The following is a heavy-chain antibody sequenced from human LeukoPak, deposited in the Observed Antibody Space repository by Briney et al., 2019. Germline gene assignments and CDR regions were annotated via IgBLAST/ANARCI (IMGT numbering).Heavy chain of an antibody. CDR3: ARVSFDWLLPHSNWFDP. CDR2: IYYSGST. J-gene: IGHJ5*02. Sequence: PSETLSLTCTVSGGSIRSSSYYWGWIRQPPGKGLEWIGSIYYSGSTYYNPSLKSRVTISVDTSKNQFSLKLSSVTAADTAVYYCARVSFDWLLPHSNWFDPWGQGTLVTVSS. D-gene: IGHD3-9*01. CDR1: GGSIRSSSYY. V-gene: IGHV4-39*07.